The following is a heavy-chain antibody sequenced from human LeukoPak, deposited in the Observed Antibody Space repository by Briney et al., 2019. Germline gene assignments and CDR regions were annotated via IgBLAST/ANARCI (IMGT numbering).Heavy chain of an antibody. CDR3: AKDMAAYYYASGNIDY. Sequence: GGSLRLSCAASGFTFDDHGMSWVRHAPGKGLEWVSGINWNGGSTGYADSVKGRFTISRDNSKNSLYLQMNSLRAEDTALYYCAKDMAAYYYASGNIDYWGQGTLVTVSS. CDR1: GFTFDDHG. CDR2: INWNGGST. J-gene: IGHJ4*02. D-gene: IGHD3-10*01. V-gene: IGHV3-20*04.